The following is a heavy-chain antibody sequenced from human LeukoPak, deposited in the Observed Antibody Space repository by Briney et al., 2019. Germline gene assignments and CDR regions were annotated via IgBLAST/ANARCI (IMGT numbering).Heavy chain of an antibody. J-gene: IGHJ4*02. CDR1: GYTFTSNY. V-gene: IGHV1-46*01. CDR3: ARAGVIAVAGRTFDY. D-gene: IGHD6-19*01. Sequence: ASVKVSCKASGYTFTSNYIHWVRQAPGQGLEWMGMIYPRDGSTSYAQKFQGRVTVTRDTSTSTVHMELSGLRSDDTAVYYCARAGVIAVAGRTFDYWGQGTLVTVSS. CDR2: IYPRDGST.